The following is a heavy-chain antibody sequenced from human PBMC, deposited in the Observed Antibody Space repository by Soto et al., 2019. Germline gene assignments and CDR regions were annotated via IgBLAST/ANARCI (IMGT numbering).Heavy chain of an antibody. CDR3: ARDLGYYDSHYYGMDV. V-gene: IGHV4-31*03. CDR2: IYYSGST. CDR1: GGSISSGGYY. Sequence: SDTLSLTCTVSGGSISSGGYYWSWIRQPPGKGLEWIGYIYYSGSTYYNPSLKSRVTISVDTSKNQFSLKLSSVTAADTAVYYCARDLGYYDSHYYGMDVWGQGTTVT. D-gene: IGHD3-22*01. J-gene: IGHJ6*02.